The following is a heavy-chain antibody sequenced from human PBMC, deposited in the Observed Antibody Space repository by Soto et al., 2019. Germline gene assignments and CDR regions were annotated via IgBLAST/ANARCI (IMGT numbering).Heavy chain of an antibody. V-gene: IGHV3-11*01. Sequence: GGSLRLSCAASGFTFSDYYMSWIRQAPGKGLEWVSYISSSGSTIYYADSVKGRFTISRDNAKNSLYLQMNSLRAEDTAVYYCARGQNCSSTSCYSRYGMDVWGQGTTVTVSS. J-gene: IGHJ6*02. D-gene: IGHD2-2*01. CDR1: GFTFSDYY. CDR2: ISSSGSTI. CDR3: ARGQNCSSTSCYSRYGMDV.